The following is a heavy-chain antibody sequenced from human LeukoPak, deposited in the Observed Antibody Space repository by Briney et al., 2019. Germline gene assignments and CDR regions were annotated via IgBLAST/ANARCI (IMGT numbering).Heavy chain of an antibody. D-gene: IGHD3-16*01. V-gene: IGHV1-18*01. CDR2: TSGDNTKA. CDR1: GFGLTDYG. J-gene: IGHJ4*02. Sequence: ASVKVSCKASGFGLTDYGISWGRKAPGQGLEWVGWTSGDNTKANNAQKFQDRVFFTTDTSTSTAYMDLKSLSSDDSAVYYCARAFDQVWGRARRLDYWGQGTLVTVSS. CDR3: ARAFDQVWGRARRLDY.